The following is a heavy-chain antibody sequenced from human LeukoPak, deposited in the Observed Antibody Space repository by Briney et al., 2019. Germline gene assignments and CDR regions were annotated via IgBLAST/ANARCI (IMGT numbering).Heavy chain of an antibody. D-gene: IGHD3-9*01. CDR2: IKQDGSEK. CDR1: GFTFSSYW. CDR3: ARDQDYDILTGYTSALDY. V-gene: IGHV3-7*01. J-gene: IGHJ4*02. Sequence: GGSLRLSCAASGFTFSSYWMSWVRQAPGKGPEWVANIKQDGSEKYYVDSVKGRFTISRDNAKNSLYLQMNSLRAEDTAVYYCARDQDYDILTGYTSALDYWGQGTLVTVSS.